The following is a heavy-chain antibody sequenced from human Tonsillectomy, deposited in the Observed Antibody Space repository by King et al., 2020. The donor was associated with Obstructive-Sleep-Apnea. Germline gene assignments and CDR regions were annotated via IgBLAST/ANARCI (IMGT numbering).Heavy chain of an antibody. CDR1: GYTFTGYY. J-gene: IGHJ4*02. V-gene: IGHV1-2*02. D-gene: IGHD6-13*01. CDR2: INPNGGT. CDR3: AREYTTTWREEGLDY. Sequence: VQLVESGAEVKKPGASVKVSCKASGYTFTGYYMHWVRQAPGQGLEWMGWINPNGGTHYAQKFQGRVTMTRDTSISTAYMELSRLTSDDTAVYYCAREYTTTWREEGLDYWGQGTLVTVSS.